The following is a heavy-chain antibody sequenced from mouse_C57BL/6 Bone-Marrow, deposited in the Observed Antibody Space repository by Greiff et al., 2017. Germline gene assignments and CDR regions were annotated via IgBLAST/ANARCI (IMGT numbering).Heavy chain of an antibody. V-gene: IGHV14-4*01. Sequence: EVQRVESGAELVRPGASVKLSCTASGFNIKDDYMHWVKQRPEKGLEWIGWIDPENGDTEYASKLQGKATITADTSSKTAYLQLSSLTSEYTAVYCWTTVVHYWGQGTTLTVSS. CDR1: GFNIKDDY. J-gene: IGHJ2*01. CDR2: IDPENGDT. D-gene: IGHD1-1*01. CDR3: TTVVHY.